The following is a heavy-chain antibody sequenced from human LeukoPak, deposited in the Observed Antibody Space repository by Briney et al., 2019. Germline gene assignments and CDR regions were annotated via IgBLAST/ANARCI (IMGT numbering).Heavy chain of an antibody. J-gene: IGHJ4*02. CDR3: ARGRPMVRGVIDLYYFDY. Sequence: ASVKVSCKASGYTFTGYYMHWVRQAPGQGLEWMGWINPNSGGTNYAQKFQGWVTMTRDTSISTAYMELSRLRSDDTAVYYCARGRPMVRGVIDLYYFDYWGQGTLVTVSS. CDR2: INPNSGGT. D-gene: IGHD3-10*01. CDR1: GYTFTGYY. V-gene: IGHV1-2*04.